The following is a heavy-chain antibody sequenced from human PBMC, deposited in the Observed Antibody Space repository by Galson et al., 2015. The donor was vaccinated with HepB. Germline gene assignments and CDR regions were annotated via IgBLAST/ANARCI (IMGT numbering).Heavy chain of an antibody. V-gene: IGHV5-51*01. CDR2: IFPSDSDT. J-gene: IGHJ3*01. Sequence: QSGAEVKKPGESLKISCQVSGYTFPNYWIGWVRQMPGKGLEWMGIIFPSDSDTRYSPSFQGQVTISADNSINTAYLQWTRLKASDTAIYYCARRPRKDAFDFWGQGTMVSVSS. CDR1: GYTFPNYW. CDR3: ARRPRKDAFDF.